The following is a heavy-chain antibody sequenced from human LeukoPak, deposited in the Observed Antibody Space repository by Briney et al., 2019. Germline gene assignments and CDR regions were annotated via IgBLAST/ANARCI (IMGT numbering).Heavy chain of an antibody. D-gene: IGHD6-19*01. CDR1: GYTFTSYG. CDR2: ISAYNGNT. V-gene: IGHV1-18*01. Sequence: ASVKVSCKASGYTFTSYGISWVGQAPGQGLEWMGWISAYNGNTNYAQKLQGRVTMTTDTSTSTAYMELRSLRSDDTAVYYCARFSIAVAGTFFDYWGQGTLVTVSS. CDR3: ARFSIAVAGTFFDY. J-gene: IGHJ4*02.